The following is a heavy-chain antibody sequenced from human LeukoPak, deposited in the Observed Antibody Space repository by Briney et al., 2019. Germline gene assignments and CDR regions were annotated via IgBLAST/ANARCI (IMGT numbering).Heavy chain of an antibody. CDR3: VRHDSYIPF. D-gene: IGHD5-18*01. CDR1: GFTFNNYA. V-gene: IGHV3-23*01. J-gene: IGHJ1*01. Sequence: PGGSLRLSCAASGFTFNNYAMSWVRQTPGKGLEWVSGISDNDGSTYYTDSVKGRFTISRDNSKDTVYLQMNNLRAADTALYFCVRHDSYIPFWGQGSLVTVPS. CDR2: ISDNDGST.